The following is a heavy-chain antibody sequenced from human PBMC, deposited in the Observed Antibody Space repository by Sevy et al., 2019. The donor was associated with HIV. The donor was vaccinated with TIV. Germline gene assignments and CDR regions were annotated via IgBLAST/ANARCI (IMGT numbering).Heavy chain of an antibody. V-gene: IGHV3-49*03. CDR2: IRSKASGGTT. Sequence: GGSLRLSCRASGFNFGDYPMSWFRQAPGKGLAWVGFIRSKASGGTTQYAASVKGRFTSSRDDSESIAYLQMNSLKIEDTAVYYCSKGGSGTGWFDPWGQGTLVTVSS. CDR1: GFNFGDYP. CDR3: SKGGSGTGWFDP. J-gene: IGHJ5*02. D-gene: IGHD3-10*01.